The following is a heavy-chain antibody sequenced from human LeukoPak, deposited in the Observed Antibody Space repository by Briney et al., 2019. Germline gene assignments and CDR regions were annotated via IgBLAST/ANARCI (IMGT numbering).Heavy chain of an antibody. CDR1: GYSFTSYW. V-gene: IGHV5-51*01. Sequence: GESLKISCKASGYSFTSYWIGWVRQMPGKGLEWMGVIYPGDSDTRYSPSFQGQVPISVDKSISTAYLQWSSLKASDTAMYYCATTGPEYSSSWYLHFWGQGTLVTVSS. CDR3: ATTGPEYSSSWYLHF. D-gene: IGHD6-13*01. CDR2: IYPGDSDT. J-gene: IGHJ4*02.